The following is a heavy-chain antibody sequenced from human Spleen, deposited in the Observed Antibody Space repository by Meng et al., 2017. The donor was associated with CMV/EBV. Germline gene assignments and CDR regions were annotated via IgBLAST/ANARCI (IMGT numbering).Heavy chain of an antibody. CDR1: GGTFSSYA. CDR3: ARVRGKWWELHNWFDP. Sequence: SVKVSCKASGGTFSSYAISWVRQAPGQGLEWMGGIIPIFGKANYAQKFQGRVTMTTDTSTSTAYMELRSLRSDDTAVYYCARVRGKWWELHNWFDPWGQGTLVTVSS. J-gene: IGHJ5*02. V-gene: IGHV1-69*05. CDR2: IIPIFGKA. D-gene: IGHD1-26*01.